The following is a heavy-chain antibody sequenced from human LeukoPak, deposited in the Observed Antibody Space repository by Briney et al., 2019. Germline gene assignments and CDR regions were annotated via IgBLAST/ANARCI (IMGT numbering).Heavy chain of an antibody. D-gene: IGHD3-22*01. CDR2: INHSGST. V-gene: IGHV4-34*01. CDR1: GGSFSGYY. Sequence: SETLSLTCAVYGGSFSGYYWSWIRQPPGKGLEWIGEINHSGSTNYNPSLKSRVTISVDTSKNQFSLKLSSVTAADTAVYYCARLGYYDSSGYYDWYFDLWGRGTLVTVSS. CDR3: ARLGYYDSSGYYDWYFDL. J-gene: IGHJ2*01.